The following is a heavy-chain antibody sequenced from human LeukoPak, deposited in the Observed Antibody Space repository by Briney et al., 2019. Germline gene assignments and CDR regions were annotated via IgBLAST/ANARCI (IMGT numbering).Heavy chain of an antibody. CDR1: GFNFDDYG. V-gene: IGHV3-20*04. CDR3: ARDRGVVAANDAFDI. J-gene: IGHJ3*02. Sequence: GGSLRLSCAASGFNFDDYGMSWVRQAPGKGLEWVSGINWNGGSTVYADSVKGRFTISRDNAKNSLYLQMNSLRAEDTALYYCARDRGVVAANDAFDIWGQGTMVPVSS. D-gene: IGHD2-15*01. CDR2: INWNGGST.